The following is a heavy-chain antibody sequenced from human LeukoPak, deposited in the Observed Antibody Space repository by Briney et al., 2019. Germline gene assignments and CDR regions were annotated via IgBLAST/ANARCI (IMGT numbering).Heavy chain of an antibody. J-gene: IGHJ4*02. V-gene: IGHV3-30*18. CDR1: GFTDINYG. Sequence: MAVGLSCAGSGFTDINYGLVWVGQAHGKEPEWVAVVSHDGTVQFYEFSVKVRFTISGANSNATVSLQMNSLRTEATAVYFCAKETAERPAASLDYWGQGTLVTVSS. CDR2: VSHDGTVQ. D-gene: IGHD6-25*01. CDR3: AKETAERPAASLDY.